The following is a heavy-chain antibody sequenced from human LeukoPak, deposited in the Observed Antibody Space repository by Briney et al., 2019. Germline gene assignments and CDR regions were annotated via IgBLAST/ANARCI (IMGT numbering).Heavy chain of an antibody. J-gene: IGHJ6*03. D-gene: IGHD6-19*01. V-gene: IGHV1-2*02. Sequence: ASVKVSCKASGYTFTGYYMHWVRQAPGQGLEWMGWINPNSGGTNYAQKFQGRVTMTRDTSISTAYMELSRLRSDDTAVYYCARTQEAGYSSGRYDSYYYYYMDVWGKGTTVTISS. CDR1: GYTFTGYY. CDR2: INPNSGGT. CDR3: ARTQEAGYSSGRYDSYYYYYMDV.